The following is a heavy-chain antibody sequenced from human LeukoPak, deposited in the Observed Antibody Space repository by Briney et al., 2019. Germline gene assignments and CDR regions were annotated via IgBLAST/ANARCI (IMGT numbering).Heavy chain of an antibody. D-gene: IGHD3-3*01. CDR3: ARGYYDFWSGYYRTPNFDY. V-gene: IGHV4-34*01. CDR1: GGSFSGYY. CDR2: IYYSGAT. Sequence: SETLSLTCAVYGGSFSGYYWGWIRQPPGKGLEWIGSIYYSGATYYNPSLKSRVTISVDTSKNQFSLKLSSVTAADTAVYYCARGYYDFWSGYYRTPNFDYWGQGTLVTVSS. J-gene: IGHJ4*02.